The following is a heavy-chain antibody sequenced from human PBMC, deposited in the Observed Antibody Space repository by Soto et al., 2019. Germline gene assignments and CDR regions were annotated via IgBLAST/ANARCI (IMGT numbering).Heavy chain of an antibody. CDR1: GGSLTGYY. CDR3: ARGQEGIVATH. V-gene: IGHV4-34*01. CDR2: VKDGGST. Sequence: QVQLQQWGAGLLKPSETLSLTCTVNGGSLTGYYWSWIRQPPGKGLEWIGEVKDGGSTNYSPSLRGRVSISAAAYKNPFSPGLNSVPAADTAVYFCARGQEGIVATHWAQGALVTVSS. J-gene: IGHJ4*02. D-gene: IGHD5-12*01.